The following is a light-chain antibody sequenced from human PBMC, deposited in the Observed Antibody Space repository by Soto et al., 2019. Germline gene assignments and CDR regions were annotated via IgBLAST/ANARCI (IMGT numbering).Light chain of an antibody. CDR2: KAT. V-gene: IGKV1-5*03. CDR3: LQYNVYPLT. CDR1: KKINRW. Sequence: DIQMTQSPSTLSASVGDRVTITCRASKKINRWLAWYQQSPGKAPNFLILKATTLDAGVPSRFSGSASGTEFTLTISSLQPDDFAAYFCLQYNVYPLTFGGGTKVEIK. J-gene: IGKJ4*01.